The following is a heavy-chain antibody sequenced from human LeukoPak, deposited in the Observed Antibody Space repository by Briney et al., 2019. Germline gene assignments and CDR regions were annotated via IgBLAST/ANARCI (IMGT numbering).Heavy chain of an antibody. J-gene: IGHJ4*01. CDR1: GESVSSNNAA. V-gene: IGHV6-1*01. D-gene: IGHD3-16*02. CDR2: TYYRSKWYS. CDR3: AREYLASYLIY. Sequence: SQTLSLTSAISGESVSSNNAAWTWIRQSPSRGLEWLGRTYYRSKWYSDYAVSVKSRITISPDTSKNQFSLQLHSVTPEDTAVYYCAREYLASYLIYWGQEPWSPSPQ.